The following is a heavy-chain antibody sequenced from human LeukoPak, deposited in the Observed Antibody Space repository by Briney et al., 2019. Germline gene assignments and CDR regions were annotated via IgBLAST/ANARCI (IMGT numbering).Heavy chain of an antibody. J-gene: IGHJ2*01. V-gene: IGHV3-30*03. CDR1: GLTFSGYD. D-gene: IGHD2-15*01. CDR2: MSYGGQNE. CDR3: ASTILGYCSGGSCYSVDWYFDL. Sequence: GGSLRLSCAASGLTFSGYDMHWVRQAPGKGPEWVAVMSYGGQNERYADSVKGRFTISRDNSKNTLYLQMNSLRAEDTAVYYCASTILGYCSGGSCYSVDWYFDLWGRGTLVTVSS.